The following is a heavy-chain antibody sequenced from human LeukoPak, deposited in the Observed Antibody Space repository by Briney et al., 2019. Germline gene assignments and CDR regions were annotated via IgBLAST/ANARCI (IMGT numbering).Heavy chain of an antibody. D-gene: IGHD3-22*01. J-gene: IGHJ4*02. CDR1: GGSISSSGYY. CDR2: VYYSGNT. CDR3: ARTTGRGSVDPGTSGYVDS. Sequence: SETLSLTCTVSGGSISSSGYYWDWIRQPPGQGLEWIGSVYYSGNTYYKSSLESRVTISVDTSNNRFSLKLNSVTAADTGTYYCARTTGRGSVDPGTSGYVDSWGQGSLVTVSS. V-gene: IGHV4-39*02.